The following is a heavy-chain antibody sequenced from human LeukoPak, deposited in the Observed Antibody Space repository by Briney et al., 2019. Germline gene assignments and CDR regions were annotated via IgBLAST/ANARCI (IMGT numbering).Heavy chain of an antibody. CDR1: GCRFTRYW. CDR3: ARTPYCTGGDCYSSALYYFAY. J-gene: IGHJ4*02. CDR2: IYPGDSDT. V-gene: IGHV5-51*01. D-gene: IGHD2-15*01. Sequence: GESLKISLKGSGCRFTRYWIGRVRQMPGKGLEWMGIIYPGDSDTRYSPPFQGQVTISADKAISTAYLQWSSLKASDTAMYYCARTPYCTGGDCYSSALYYFAYWGQGTLVTVSS.